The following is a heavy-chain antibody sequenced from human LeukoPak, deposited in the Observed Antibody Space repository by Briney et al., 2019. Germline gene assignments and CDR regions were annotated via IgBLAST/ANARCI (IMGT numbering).Heavy chain of an antibody. V-gene: IGHV1-69*05. CDR3: AREGAYYRSRFLGP. D-gene: IGHD3-22*01. CDR2: IIPIFGTA. CDR1: GGTFSSYA. J-gene: IGHJ5*02. Sequence: SVKVSCKASGGTFSSYAISWVRQAPGQGLEWMGVIIPIFGTANYAQKFQGRVTITTDESTSTAYMELSSLRSEDTAVYYCAREGAYYRSRFLGPWGQGTLVTVSS.